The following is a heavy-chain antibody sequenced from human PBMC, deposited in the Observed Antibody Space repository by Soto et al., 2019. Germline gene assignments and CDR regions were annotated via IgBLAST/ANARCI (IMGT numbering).Heavy chain of an antibody. CDR3: ANSFGDSHFES. CDR2: ISSSSGTI. CDR1: GFSLSDFS. J-gene: IGHJ4*02. D-gene: IGHD4-17*01. Sequence: EVQLVESGGDLVQPGGSLRLSCSASGFSLSDFSINWVRQAPGKGLEWISYISSSSGTIYYADSVRGRFTISRDNVRGSVFLQMNSLRHEDTALYYCANSFGDSHFESWGQGTLVTVSS. V-gene: IGHV3-48*02.